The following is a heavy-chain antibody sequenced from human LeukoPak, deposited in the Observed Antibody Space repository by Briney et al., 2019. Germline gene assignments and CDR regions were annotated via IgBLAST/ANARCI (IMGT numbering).Heavy chain of an antibody. D-gene: IGHD6-6*01. Sequence: GGSLRLSCAASGFTFSSYGMHWVRQAPGKGLEWVAVTSYDGSKKYYADSVKGRFTISRDNSKNRLYLQMNSLRAEDTAVYYCAKGSSSGKDYYYYYYMDVWGKGTTVTVSS. CDR2: TSYDGSKK. J-gene: IGHJ6*03. V-gene: IGHV3-30*18. CDR1: GFTFSSYG. CDR3: AKGSSSGKDYYYYYYMDV.